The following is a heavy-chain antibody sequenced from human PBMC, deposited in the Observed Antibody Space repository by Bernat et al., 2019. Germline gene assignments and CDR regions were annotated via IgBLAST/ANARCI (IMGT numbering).Heavy chain of an antibody. V-gene: IGHV3-33*01. CDR3: ARDPSVLVVTDWYFDL. CDR2: IWYDGSNK. CDR1: GFTFSSYG. Sequence: QVQLVESGGGVVQPGRSLRLSCAASGFTFSSYGMHWVRQAPGKGLEWVAVIWYDGSNKYYADSVKGRFTISRDNSKNTLYLQMGSLRAEDMPVYYCARDPSVLVVTDWYFDLWGRGTLVTVSS. D-gene: IGHD2-8*02. J-gene: IGHJ2*01.